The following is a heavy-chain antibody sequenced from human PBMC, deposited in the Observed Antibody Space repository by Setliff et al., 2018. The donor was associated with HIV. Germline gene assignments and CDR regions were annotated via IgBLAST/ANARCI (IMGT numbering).Heavy chain of an antibody. CDR1: GGSISGYH. V-gene: IGHV4-4*09. J-gene: IGHJ4*02. CDR2: IYTSRGT. Sequence: PSETLSLTCTVSGGSISGYHWNWLRQTPGKGLEWIGYIYTSRGTNYNHSLRTRVIISVDTSNQFSLKLSSVTAADAAVYYCARSPPYRSSWEYYFDYWGQGILVTVSS. D-gene: IGHD6-13*01. CDR3: ARSPPYRSSWEYYFDY.